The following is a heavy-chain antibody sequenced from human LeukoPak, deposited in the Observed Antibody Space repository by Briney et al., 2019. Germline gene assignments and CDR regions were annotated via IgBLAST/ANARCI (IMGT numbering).Heavy chain of an antibody. CDR1: GFTFSHHG. CDR2: ISSSGSTI. CDR3: ATCAPLGRCYYYYMDV. Sequence: PGGSLRLSCAASGFTFSHHGMHWVRQAPGKGLEWVSYISSSGSTIYYADSVKGRFTISRDNAKNSLYLQMNSLRAEDTAVYYCATCAPLGRCYYYYMDVWGKGTTVTISS. V-gene: IGHV3-48*04. D-gene: IGHD3/OR15-3a*01. J-gene: IGHJ6*03.